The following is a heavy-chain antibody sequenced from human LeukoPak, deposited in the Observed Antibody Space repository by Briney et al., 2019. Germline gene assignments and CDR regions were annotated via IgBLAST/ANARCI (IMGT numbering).Heavy chain of an antibody. J-gene: IGHJ4*02. CDR3: ARAWSPLYYFDY. CDR2: IWYDGSNK. D-gene: IGHD2-8*02. CDR1: GFTFSSYG. V-gene: IGHV3-33*01. Sequence: GGSLGLSCAASGFTFSSYGMHWVRQAPGKGLERVAVIWYDGSNKYYADSVKGRLTISRDNSKNTLYLQMNSLRAEDTAVYYCARAWSPLYYFDYWGQGTLVTVSS.